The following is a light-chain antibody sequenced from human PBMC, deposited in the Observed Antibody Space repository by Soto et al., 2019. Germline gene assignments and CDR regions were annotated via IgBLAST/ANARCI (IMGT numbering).Light chain of an antibody. CDR3: QQYGNSPPRYT. V-gene: IGKV3-20*01. Sequence: EIVLTQSPGTLSLSQGERATLSCRASQSVSSSYLAWYQQEPGQAPTLLIFGASSRATGIPDRFSGSGSGTDFTLTISRLELEDFAVYYCQQYGNSPPRYTFGQGTKVDIK. CDR2: GAS. CDR1: QSVSSSY. J-gene: IGKJ2*01.